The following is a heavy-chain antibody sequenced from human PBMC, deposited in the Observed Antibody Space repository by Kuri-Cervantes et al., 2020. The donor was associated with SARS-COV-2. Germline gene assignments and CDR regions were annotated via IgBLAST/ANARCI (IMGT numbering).Heavy chain of an antibody. V-gene: IGHV1-2*02. J-gene: IGHJ6*03. CDR2: INPNSGGT. CDR3: AREGILGVVHQAPMRYYYMDV. D-gene: IGHD3-3*01. Sequence: ASVKVSCKASGYTFTGYYMHWVRQAPGQGLEWMGWINPNSGGTNYAQKFQGRVTMTRDTSISTAYMELSRLRSDDTAVYYCAREGILGVVHQAPMRYYYMDVWGKGTTVTVSS. CDR1: GYTFTGYY.